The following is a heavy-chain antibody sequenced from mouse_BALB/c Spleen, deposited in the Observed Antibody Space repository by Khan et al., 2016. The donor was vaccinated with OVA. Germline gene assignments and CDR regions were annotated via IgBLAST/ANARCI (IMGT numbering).Heavy chain of an antibody. D-gene: IGHD2-14*01. CDR1: GYTFTTYT. Sequence: QVQLQQSGAELARPGASVKMSCKASGYTFTTYTIHWVKQRPGQGLEWIGYIIPSNDYTNYNQKFKDRATFTADKSSSTAYMQLSSLTSEDSAVYYCAREGAYYRSDGWFAYWGQGTLVTVSA. V-gene: IGHV1-4*01. CDR3: AREGAYYRSDGWFAY. J-gene: IGHJ3*01. CDR2: IIPSNDYT.